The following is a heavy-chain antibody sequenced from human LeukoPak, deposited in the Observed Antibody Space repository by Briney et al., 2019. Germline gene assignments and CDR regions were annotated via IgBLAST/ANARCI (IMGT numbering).Heavy chain of an antibody. CDR3: AKSRPGSFDY. J-gene: IGHJ4*02. CDR2: ISGNGDST. Sequence: GGSLRLSCATSGFTPSSYAMCWVRQAPGKGLEWVSFISGNGDSTYYADSVKGLFNISRDNSKSMLYLQMNRLSAHDTAVYYLAKSRPGSFDYWGQGTLVIVSS. V-gene: IGHV3-23*01. D-gene: IGHD1-26*01. CDR1: GFTPSSYA.